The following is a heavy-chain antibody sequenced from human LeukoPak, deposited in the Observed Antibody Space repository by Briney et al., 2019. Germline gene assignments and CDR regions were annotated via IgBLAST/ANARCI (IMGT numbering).Heavy chain of an antibody. CDR3: ASPSYSSGWYVNYYYYGMDV. J-gene: IGHJ6*02. V-gene: IGHV3-20*04. D-gene: IGHD6-19*01. CDR2: INWNGGST. Sequence: GGSLRLSCAASGFTFDDYGMSWVRQAPGKGLEWVSGINWNGGSTGYADSVKGRFTISRDNAKNSLYLQMNSLRAEDTAVYYCASPSYSSGWYVNYYYYGMDVWGQGTTVTVSS. CDR1: GFTFDDYG.